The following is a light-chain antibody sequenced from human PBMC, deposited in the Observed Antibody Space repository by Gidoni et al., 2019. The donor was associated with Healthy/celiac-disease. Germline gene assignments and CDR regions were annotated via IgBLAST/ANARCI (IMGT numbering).Light chain of an antibody. V-gene: IGKV1-9*01. CDR1: QGFSSY. J-gene: IGKJ1*01. CDR2: AAS. CDR3: QQLNSYLWT. Sequence: DIQSTKSPSFLSASVGDRSPITCRARQGFSSYLAWYQHKPGKAPKLLIYAASTLPSGVPSRFSGSGSGTEFTLTISSLQPEDFATYYCQQLNSYLWTFGQGTKVEIK.